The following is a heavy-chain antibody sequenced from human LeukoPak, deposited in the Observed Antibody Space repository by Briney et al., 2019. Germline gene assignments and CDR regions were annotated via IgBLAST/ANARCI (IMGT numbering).Heavy chain of an antibody. CDR3: ARKSGIAVAGRYYYYYMDV. CDR2: IYYSGST. D-gene: IGHD6-19*01. Sequence: SETLSLTCTVSGGSISISSYYWGWIRQPPGKGLEWIGSIYYSGSTYYNPSLKSRVTISVDTSKNQFSLKLSSVTAADTAVYYCARKSGIAVAGRYYYYYMDVWGKGTTVTISS. CDR1: GGSISISSYY. V-gene: IGHV4-39*01. J-gene: IGHJ6*03.